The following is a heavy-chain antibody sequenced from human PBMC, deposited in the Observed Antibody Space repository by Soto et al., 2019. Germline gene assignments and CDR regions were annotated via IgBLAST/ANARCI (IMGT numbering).Heavy chain of an antibody. V-gene: IGHV4-39*02. D-gene: IGHD4-17*01. CDR3: ARRLLGDYVGR. CDR2: RYRSGNM. CDR1: GGSISSNPFY. J-gene: IGHJ4*01. Sequence: QLQLLESGPGLVKPSETLSLVCTVSGGSISSNPFYWGWIRQAPGKGLEWVGTRYRSGNMYYNPSIKSRVTMSVAPTKRHLSLKLRSVPAADTAFYCARRLLGDYVGRWGQGTKVIVSA.